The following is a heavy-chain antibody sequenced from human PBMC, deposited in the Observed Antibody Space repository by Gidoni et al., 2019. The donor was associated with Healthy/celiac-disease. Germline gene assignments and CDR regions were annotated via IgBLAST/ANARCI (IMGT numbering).Heavy chain of an antibody. D-gene: IGHD3-10*01. Sequence: QVQLVESGGGVVQPGRSLRLSCAASGFTFSSYGMHWVRQDPGKGLEWVAVIWYDGSNKYYADSVKGRFTISRDNSKNTLYLQMNSLRAEDTAVYYCARGMIWFGDRGAFDYWGQGTLVTVSS. CDR2: IWYDGSNK. J-gene: IGHJ4*02. CDR1: GFTFSSYG. V-gene: IGHV3-33*01. CDR3: ARGMIWFGDRGAFDY.